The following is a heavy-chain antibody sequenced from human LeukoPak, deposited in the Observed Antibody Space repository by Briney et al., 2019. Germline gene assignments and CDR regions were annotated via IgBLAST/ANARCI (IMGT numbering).Heavy chain of an antibody. J-gene: IGHJ4*02. V-gene: IGHV3-33*06. CDR2: IWYDGSNK. Sequence: GGSLRLSCAASGFTFSSYGMHWVRQAPGKGLEWVAVIWYDGSNKYYADSVKGRFTISRDNSKNTLYLQMNSLRAEDTAVYYCAKSLGSAALDYWGQGTLVTVSS. CDR1: GFTFSSYG. D-gene: IGHD2-2*01. CDR3: AKSLGSAALDY.